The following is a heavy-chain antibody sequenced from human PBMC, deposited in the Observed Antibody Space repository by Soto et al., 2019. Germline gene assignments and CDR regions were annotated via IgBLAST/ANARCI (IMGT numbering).Heavy chain of an antibody. CDR1: GYTFTSYG. Sequence: GASVKVSCKASGYTFTSYGISWVRQAPGQGLEWMGWISAYNGNTNYAQKLQGRVTMTTDTSTSTAYMELRSLRSDDTAVYYCARDRYYDFWSGYYEFAPWGQGTLVTVSS. CDR3: ARDRYYDFWSGYYEFAP. D-gene: IGHD3-3*01. J-gene: IGHJ5*02. CDR2: ISAYNGNT. V-gene: IGHV1-18*04.